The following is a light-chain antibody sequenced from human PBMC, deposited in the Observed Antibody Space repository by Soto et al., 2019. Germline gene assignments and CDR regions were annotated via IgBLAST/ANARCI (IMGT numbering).Light chain of an antibody. CDR1: SSDVGGYNY. J-gene: IGLJ1*01. V-gene: IGLV2-14*01. Sequence: QPALTQPAAVSGSPGQSITISCTGTSSDVGGYNYVSWYQQHPGKAPKLMIYDVSNRPSGVSNRFSGSKSGNTASLTISGLQAEDEADYYCSSYTSSSTLVFGTGTKATVL. CDR3: SSYTSSSTLV. CDR2: DVS.